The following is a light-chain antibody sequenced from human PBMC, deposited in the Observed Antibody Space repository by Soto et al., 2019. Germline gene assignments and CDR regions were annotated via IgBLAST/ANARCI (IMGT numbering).Light chain of an antibody. J-gene: IGLJ2*01. CDR2: DVT. Sequence: QSVLTQPASVSGSPGQSITISCTGTSSDVGGYNFVSWYQQQPGKAPKLMVYDVTNRPSGVSYRFSGSKSGNTASLTISGLQAEDEADYFCSSYTGSDTLIFGGGTKVTVL. V-gene: IGLV2-14*03. CDR3: SSYTGSDTLI. CDR1: SSDVGGYNF.